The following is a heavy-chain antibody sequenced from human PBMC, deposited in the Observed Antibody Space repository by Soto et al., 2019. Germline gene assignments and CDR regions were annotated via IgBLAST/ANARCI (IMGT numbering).Heavy chain of an antibody. CDR1: GFTIRNYA. D-gene: IGHD1-26*01. CDR3: EGSWA. Sequence: EVQVLESGGGLVQPGGSLRLSCAASGFTIRNYAMSWVRQAPGKALEWVAGISGTTDRTYYSDSVEGRFTIFKDTSKNTLSLEMNRLGAEDTALYRCEGSWAWGQGTLVTVSS. J-gene: IGHJ1*01. CDR2: ISGTTDRT. V-gene: IGHV3-23*02.